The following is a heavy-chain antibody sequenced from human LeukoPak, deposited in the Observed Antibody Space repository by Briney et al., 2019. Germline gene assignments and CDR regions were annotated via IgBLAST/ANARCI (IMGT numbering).Heavy chain of an antibody. CDR1: EFTFSRYA. D-gene: IGHD3-3*01. Sequence: GGSLRLSCAASEFTFSRYAMHWVRQAPGRGLEWVSLISYDGSNKYYAESVKGRFTISRDNSKNTLYLQMSSLRAEDTAVYHCAKDYDFWSGYMNYGMDVWGQGTTVTVSS. CDR3: AKDYDFWSGYMNYGMDV. J-gene: IGHJ6*02. CDR2: ISYDGSNK. V-gene: IGHV3-30*18.